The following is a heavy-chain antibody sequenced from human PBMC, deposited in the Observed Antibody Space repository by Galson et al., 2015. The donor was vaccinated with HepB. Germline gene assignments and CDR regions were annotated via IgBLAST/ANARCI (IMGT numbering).Heavy chain of an antibody. CDR2: ISPDGKTV. V-gene: IGHV3-30*03. CDR3: ARDFEWNFDH. CDR1: GFTFTSYF. Sequence: SLRLSCAASGFTFTSYFMHWVRQAPVKGLEWLAIISPDGKTVYYADSVKGRFTISRDNAKNMLFLQVDRLRPDDTAVYYCARDFEWNFDHWGQGTLVTVSS. J-gene: IGHJ4*02. D-gene: IGHD3-3*01.